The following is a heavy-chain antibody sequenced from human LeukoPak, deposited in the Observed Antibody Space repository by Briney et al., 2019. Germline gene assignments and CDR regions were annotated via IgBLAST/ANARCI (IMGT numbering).Heavy chain of an antibody. CDR2: IYYSGST. CDR1: GGSISSYY. J-gene: IGHJ3*02. Sequence: PSETLSLTCTVSGGSISSYYWSRIRQPPGKGLEWIGYIYYSGSTNYNPSLKSRVTISVDTSKNQFSLKLSSVTAADTAVYYCARAPATDAFDIWGQGTMVTVSS. D-gene: IGHD1-14*01. V-gene: IGHV4-59*01. CDR3: ARAPATDAFDI.